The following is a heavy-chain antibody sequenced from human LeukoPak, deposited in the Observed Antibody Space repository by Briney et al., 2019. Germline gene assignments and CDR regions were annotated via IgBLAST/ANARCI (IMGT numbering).Heavy chain of an antibody. CDR3: ARHSGQWLGRDVLDY. CDR1: GGTFSSHA. Sequence: SVKVSCKASGGTFSSHAISWVRQAPGQGLEWMGGIIPIFGTANYAQKFQGRVTITADESTSTAYMELSSLRSEDTAVYYCARHSGQWLGRDVLDYWGQGTLVTVSS. D-gene: IGHD6-19*01. V-gene: IGHV1-69*13. J-gene: IGHJ4*02. CDR2: IIPIFGTA.